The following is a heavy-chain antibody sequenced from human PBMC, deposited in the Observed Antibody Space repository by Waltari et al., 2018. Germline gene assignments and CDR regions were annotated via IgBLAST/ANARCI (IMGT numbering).Heavy chain of an antibody. J-gene: IGHJ4*02. CDR3: ATVSEQLVRGGFDY. D-gene: IGHD6-6*01. V-gene: IGHV1-24*01. CDR2: FDPEDGET. Sequence: QVQLVQSGAEVKKPGASVKVSCKVSGYTLTELSIPWVRPAPGKGLEWMGGFDPEDGETIYAQKFQGRVTMTEDTSTDTAYMELSSLRSEDTAVYYCATVSEQLVRGGFDYWGQGTLVTVSS. CDR1: GYTLTELS.